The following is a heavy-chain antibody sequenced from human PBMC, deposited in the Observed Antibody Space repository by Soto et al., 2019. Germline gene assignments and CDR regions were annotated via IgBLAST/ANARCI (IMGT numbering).Heavy chain of an antibody. Sequence: QVQLQESGPGVVKPSGTLSLTCAVSGTSLSSSNWWTWVRQSPGKGLEWIGESHHSGNSNNNPSLKGRFTVSLDKSKNQFSLKVNSVTAADTAVYYCVKMRASPGTVAFDVWGPGIQVTVSS. D-gene: IGHD6-13*01. CDR3: VKMRASPGTVAFDV. V-gene: IGHV4-4*02. CDR2: SHHSGNS. J-gene: IGHJ4*02. CDR1: GTSLSSSNW.